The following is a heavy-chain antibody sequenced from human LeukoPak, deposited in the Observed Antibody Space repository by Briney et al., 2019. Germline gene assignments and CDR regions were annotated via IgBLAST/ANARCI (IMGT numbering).Heavy chain of an antibody. Sequence: GESLKISCKGSGYIFTNFWIGWVRQMPGKGLEWMGIIYPGDSDTRYSPSFQGQVTISADKSVSTAYLQWSSLKASDTAMYYCTRHIDSSGWHVWGQGTLVTVSS. CDR3: TRHIDSSGWHV. V-gene: IGHV5-51*01. CDR1: GYIFTNFW. J-gene: IGHJ4*02. D-gene: IGHD6-19*01. CDR2: IYPGDSDT.